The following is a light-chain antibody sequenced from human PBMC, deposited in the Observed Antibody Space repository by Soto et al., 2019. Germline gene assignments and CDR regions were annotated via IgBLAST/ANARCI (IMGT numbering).Light chain of an antibody. J-gene: IGKJ2*01. Sequence: EIVLTQSPGTLSLSPGQRATLSCRASQSVSSSSLAWYQQRPGQAPRLLIYGASRRATGIPDRFSGSGSGTDFPLTISRLEPEDIAVYYCQHYGASPKYTFGQGTKLEIK. V-gene: IGKV3-20*01. CDR1: QSVSSSS. CDR2: GAS. CDR3: QHYGASPKYT.